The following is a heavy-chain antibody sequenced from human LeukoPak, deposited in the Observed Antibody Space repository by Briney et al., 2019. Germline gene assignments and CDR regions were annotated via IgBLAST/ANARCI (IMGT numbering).Heavy chain of an antibody. CDR2: IKSKTDGGTT. CDR3: TTDRWEYYYDSSGYYIAY. D-gene: IGHD3-22*01. CDR1: GFTFSNAW. Sequence: KPGGSLRLSCAASGFTFSNAWMSWVRQDPGKGLEWLGRIKSKTDGGTTDYAGAVKGRFTISRDDSKNTLYLQMNSLKTEDTAVYYCTTDRWEYYYDSSGYYIAYWGQGTLVTVSS. V-gene: IGHV3-15*01. J-gene: IGHJ4*02.